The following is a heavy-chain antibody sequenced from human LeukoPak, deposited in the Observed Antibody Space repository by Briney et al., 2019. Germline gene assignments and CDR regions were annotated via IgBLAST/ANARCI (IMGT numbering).Heavy chain of an antibody. CDR1: GGSFSGYY. V-gene: IGHV4-34*01. J-gene: IGHJ6*02. CDR2: INHSGSR. D-gene: IGHD3-3*01. Sequence: PSETLSLTCDVYGGSFSGYYWSWIRQPPRKGLEWIGEINHSGSRNYNPSLKSRVTISVDTSKNQFSLKLSSVTAADTAVYYCARDYDFYTPYYYYGMDVWGQGTTVTVSS. CDR3: ARDYDFYTPYYYYGMDV.